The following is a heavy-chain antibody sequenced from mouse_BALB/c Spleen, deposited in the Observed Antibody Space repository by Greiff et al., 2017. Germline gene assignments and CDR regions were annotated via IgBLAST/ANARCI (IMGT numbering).Heavy chain of an antibody. Sequence: EVHLVESGGGLVKPGGSLKLSCAASGFTFSSYAMSWVRQTPEKRLEWVASISSGGSTYYPDSVKGRFTISRDNARNILYLQMSSLRSEDTAMYYCARADGYQCFDYWGQGTTLTVSS. V-gene: IGHV5-6-5*01. CDR1: GFTFSSYA. CDR3: ARADGYQCFDY. J-gene: IGHJ2*01. D-gene: IGHD2-3*01. CDR2: ISSGGST.